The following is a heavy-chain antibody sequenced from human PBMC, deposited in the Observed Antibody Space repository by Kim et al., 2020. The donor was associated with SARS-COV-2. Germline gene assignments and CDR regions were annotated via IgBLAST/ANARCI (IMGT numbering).Heavy chain of an antibody. CDR1: GFTFSSYG. CDR3: ARGGTHNDY. J-gene: IGHJ4*02. CDR2: ISYDGSNK. Sequence: GGSLRLSCAASGFTFSSYGMHWVRQAPGKGLEWVAVISYDGSNKYYADSVKGRFTISRDNSKNTLYLQMNSLRAEDTAVYYCARGGTHNDYWGQGTLVTV. V-gene: IGHV3-33*05. D-gene: IGHD3-16*01.